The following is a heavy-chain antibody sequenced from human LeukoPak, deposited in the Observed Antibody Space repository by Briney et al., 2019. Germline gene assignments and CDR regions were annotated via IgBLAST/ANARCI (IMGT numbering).Heavy chain of an antibody. CDR2: VYYSGST. D-gene: IGHD6-19*01. J-gene: IGHJ4*02. Sequence: SETLSLTCTVSGGSVSSGSYYWSWIRQPPGKGLDWVGYVYYSGSTSHNPSLKSRLTISLDTSRNQFSLKLTSVTAADTAVYYCARATPSRSGPNYWGQGTLVTVSS. CDR3: ARATPSRSGPNY. CDR1: GGSVSSGSYY. V-gene: IGHV4-61*01.